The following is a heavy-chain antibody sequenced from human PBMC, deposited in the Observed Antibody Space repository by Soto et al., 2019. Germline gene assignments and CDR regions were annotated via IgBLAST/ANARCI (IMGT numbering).Heavy chain of an antibody. CDR3: ARSIFGVGYYFDY. CDR1: GFTFSSYS. CDR2: ISSSSSYI. Sequence: EVQLVESGGGLVKPGGSLRLSCAASGFTFSSYSMNWVRQAPGKGLEWVSSISSSSSYIYYADSVKGRFTISRDNAKNSLYLQMNSLRAEDTAVYYCARSIFGVGYYFDYWGQGTLVTVSS. J-gene: IGHJ4*02. V-gene: IGHV3-21*01. D-gene: IGHD3-3*01.